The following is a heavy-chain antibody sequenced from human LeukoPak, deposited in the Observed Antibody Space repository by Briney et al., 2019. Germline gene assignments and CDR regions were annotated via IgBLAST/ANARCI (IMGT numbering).Heavy chain of an antibody. Sequence: GGSLRLSCAASEFAFSRNNMHWVRQAPGNGLKGVSWISYDGSDNNYAEWGKFRFTSSRDNSKNKLFLQMNSLGAGDTALYYCAKDQGGGHCSFDYWGQGTLVTVSS. D-gene: IGHD2-21*02. CDR1: EFAFSRNN. CDR2: ISYDGSDN. V-gene: IGHV3-30*02. J-gene: IGHJ4*02. CDR3: AKDQGGGHCSFDY.